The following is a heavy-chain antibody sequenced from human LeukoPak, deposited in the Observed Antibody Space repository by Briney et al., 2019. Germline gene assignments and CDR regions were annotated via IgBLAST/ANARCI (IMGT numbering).Heavy chain of an antibody. J-gene: IGHJ4*02. CDR3: ARHYYDSSGYPPIFDY. D-gene: IGHD3-22*01. Sequence: GGSLRLSCAASGFTFSSYEMNWVRQAPGKGLEWGSYISSSGSTIYYADSVKGRFTISRDNAKNSLYLQMNSLRAEDTAVYYCARHYYDSSGYPPIFDYWGQGTLVTVSS. V-gene: IGHV3-48*03. CDR2: ISSSGSTI. CDR1: GFTFSSYE.